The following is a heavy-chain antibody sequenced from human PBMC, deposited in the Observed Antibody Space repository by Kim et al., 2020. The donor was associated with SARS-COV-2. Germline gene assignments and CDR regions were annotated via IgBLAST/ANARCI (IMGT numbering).Heavy chain of an antibody. D-gene: IGHD2-15*01. CDR3: ASCSPRFFDL. Sequence: GGSLRLSCAASGFTFSRYWMNWVRQAPGKGLEWVANIKQDGSEKYYADSVKGRFTISRDNAQNSLYLQMNSLRAANTAVYYCASCSPRFFDLWGRGTLVTVAS. CDR2: IKQDGSEK. CDR1: GFTFSRYW. V-gene: IGHV3-7*01. J-gene: IGHJ2*01.